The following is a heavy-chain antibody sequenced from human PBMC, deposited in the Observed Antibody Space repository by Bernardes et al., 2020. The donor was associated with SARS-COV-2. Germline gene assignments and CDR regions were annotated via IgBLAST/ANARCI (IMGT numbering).Heavy chain of an antibody. V-gene: IGHV3-74*01. J-gene: IGHJ4*02. D-gene: IGHD2-2*01. CDR2: INSDGSST. Sequence: GGSLRLCCAASGFTFSSYWMHWVRQAPGKGLVWVARINSDGSSTSYADSVKGRFTISRDNAKNTLYLQMNSLRGEDTAVYYCARPISSTNRPDYWGPGILVTVS. CDR1: GFTFSSYW. CDR3: ARPISSTNRPDY.